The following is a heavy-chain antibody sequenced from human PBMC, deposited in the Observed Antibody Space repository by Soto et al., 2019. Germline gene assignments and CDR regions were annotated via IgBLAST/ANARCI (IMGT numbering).Heavy chain of an antibody. Sequence: AAVKVSCKASGYTFTSYDINWVRQATGQGLEWMGWMNPNSGNTGYAQKLQGRATMTRNTSISTAYMELSSLRSEDTAVYYCARAEDAFNIWGQGTMVTFSS. V-gene: IGHV1-8*01. CDR3: ARAEDAFNI. CDR2: MNPNSGNT. J-gene: IGHJ3*02. CDR1: GYTFTSYD.